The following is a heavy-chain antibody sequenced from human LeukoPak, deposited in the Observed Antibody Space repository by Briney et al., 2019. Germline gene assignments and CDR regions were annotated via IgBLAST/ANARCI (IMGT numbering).Heavy chain of an antibody. D-gene: IGHD4-11*01. V-gene: IGHV3-21*01. CDR2: ISSSWTYI. CDR3: ARHDYSNFVGWFDP. J-gene: IGHJ5*02. Sequence: PGGSLRLSCAASGFTFSSYTMNWVRQAPGKGLEWVSSISSSWTYIYSADSVKGRFTISRDNAKTSLYLQMSSLRAEDTAVYYCARHDYSNFVGWFDPWGQGTLVSVSS. CDR1: GFTFSSYT.